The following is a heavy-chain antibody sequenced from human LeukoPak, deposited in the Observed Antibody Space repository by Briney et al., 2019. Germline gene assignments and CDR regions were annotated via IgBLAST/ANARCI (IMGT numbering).Heavy chain of an antibody. J-gene: IGHJ6*02. CDR2: ISSSGSTI. CDR1: GFTFRSYE. D-gene: IGHD2-15*01. Sequence: GGSLRLSCAASGFTFRSYEMNWVRQTPGKGLVWVSYISSSGSTIYYADSVKGRFTISRDNAKKSLYLQMNSLTAEDTAVYYCARDAFRGHCSGGSCYSETYYYYYGMDVWGQGTTVTVSS. CDR3: ARDAFRGHCSGGSCYSETYYYYYGMDV. V-gene: IGHV3-48*03.